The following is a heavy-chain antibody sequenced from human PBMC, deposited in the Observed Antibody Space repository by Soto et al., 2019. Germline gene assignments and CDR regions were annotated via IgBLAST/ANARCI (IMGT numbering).Heavy chain of an antibody. V-gene: IGHV4-4*02. J-gene: IGHJ3*01. Sequence: QVQLQESGPGLVKPSETLSLTCAVSGVSLTTNNWWTWVRQAPGKGLEWVGEIYQTGNTNYNPSLNSRVIASLDKSKNQFFLKLTSVTAADTAIYYCARRLDDRAEEGFDVWGEGTAVTVSA. CDR3: ARRLDDRAEEGFDV. CDR1: GVSLTTNNW. CDR2: IYQTGNT. D-gene: IGHD6-25*01.